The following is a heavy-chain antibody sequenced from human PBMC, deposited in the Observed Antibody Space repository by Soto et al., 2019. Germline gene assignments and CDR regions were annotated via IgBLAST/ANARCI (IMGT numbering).Heavy chain of an antibody. CDR1: GGSISSGGYY. CDR3: ARDAGGWYQLLSPWFDP. CDR2: NSGSA. V-gene: IGHV4-31*03. Sequence: QVQLQESGPGLVKPSQTLSLTCTVSGGSISSGGYYWSWIRQHPGKGLEWIGYNSGSAYYNPSLQSRVTISVDTSKNQFSLRLSSVTAADTAVYYCARDAGGWYQLLSPWFDPWGQGTLVTVSS. D-gene: IGHD2-2*01. J-gene: IGHJ5*02.